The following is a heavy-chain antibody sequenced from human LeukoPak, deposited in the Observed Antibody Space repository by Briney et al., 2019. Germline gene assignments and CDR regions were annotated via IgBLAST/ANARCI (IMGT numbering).Heavy chain of an antibody. CDR1: GYTFTGYY. CDR2: ISPILGIA. J-gene: IGHJ5*02. CDR3: AIAYRSSWYALADWLDP. D-gene: IGHD6-13*01. V-gene: IGHV1-2*02. Sequence: ASVKVSCKASGYTFTGYYMHWVRQAPGQGLEWMGGISPILGIANYAQTFKGRVTMTRNTSRSTAYIELSSLRSEDTAVYSCAIAYRSSWYALADWLDPWGQGTLVTVSS.